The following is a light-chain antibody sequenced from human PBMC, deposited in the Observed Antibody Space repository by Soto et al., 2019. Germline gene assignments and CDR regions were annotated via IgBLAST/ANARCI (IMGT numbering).Light chain of an antibody. J-gene: IGKJ1*01. Sequence: ERLRMQYPATLSVSPGERATLSCRASQSVSSNLAWYQQKPGQAPRLLIYGASTRATGIPARFSGSGSGTEFTLTISSLQSEDFAVYYCQQYNNWPLWTFGQGTKVDIK. V-gene: IGKV3-15*01. CDR2: GAS. CDR1: QSVSSN. CDR3: QQYNNWPLWT.